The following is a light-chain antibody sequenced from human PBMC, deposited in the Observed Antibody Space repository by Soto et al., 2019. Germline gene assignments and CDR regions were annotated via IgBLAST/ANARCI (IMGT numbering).Light chain of an antibody. CDR2: GGS. CDR3: QQIYTIPLT. Sequence: DIQMTQSPSSLSASVGDRVTITCRASQGISSYLNWFQQKPGKAPNLLIHGGSILQSGVPRRFSGGGGGTDFTLTISSLQPEDFASYYCQQIYTIPLTFGGGTKVDI. V-gene: IGKV1-39*01. J-gene: IGKJ4*01. CDR1: QGISSY.